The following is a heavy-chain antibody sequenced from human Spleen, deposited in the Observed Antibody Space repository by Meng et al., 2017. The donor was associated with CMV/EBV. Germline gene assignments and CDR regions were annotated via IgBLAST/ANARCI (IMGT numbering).Heavy chain of an antibody. Sequence: SQTLSPTCAVYGGSFSGYYWSWIRQPPGKGLEWIGEINHSGSTNYNPSLKSRVTISVDTSKNQFSLKLSSVTAADTAVYYCARELHSSSSWFDPWGQGTLVTVSS. CDR1: GGSFSGYY. CDR2: INHSGST. V-gene: IGHV4-34*01. CDR3: ARELHSSSSWFDP. J-gene: IGHJ5*02. D-gene: IGHD6-6*01.